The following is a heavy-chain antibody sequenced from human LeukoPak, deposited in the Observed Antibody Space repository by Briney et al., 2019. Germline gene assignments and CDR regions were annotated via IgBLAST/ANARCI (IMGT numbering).Heavy chain of an antibody. D-gene: IGHD3-16*01. J-gene: IGHJ4*02. CDR2: MSYSGST. Sequence: SETLSLTCTVSGGSISSTSYYWGWIRQPPGKGLEWIGRMSYSGSTYYNPSLKSRVTISADTSKTQFYLKLRSVTAADTAVYYCARRRGSHYFAYWGQGTLVTVSS. CDR3: ARRRGSHYFAY. V-gene: IGHV4-39*01. CDR1: GGSISSTSYY.